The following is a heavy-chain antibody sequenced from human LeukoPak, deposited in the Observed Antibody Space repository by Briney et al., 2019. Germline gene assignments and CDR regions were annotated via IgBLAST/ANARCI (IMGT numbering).Heavy chain of an antibody. CDR1: GFTFSSYA. V-gene: IGHV3-30*04. Sequence: GGSLRLSCAASGFTFSSYAMHWVRQAPGKGLEWVAVISSDGSNKYYADSVKGRFTVSRDDSKNTLYLQMNNLRGEDTAVYYCAKDGAWLRFDDWGQGILVTVSS. CDR3: AKDGAWLRFDD. D-gene: IGHD5-12*01. CDR2: ISSDGSNK. J-gene: IGHJ4*02.